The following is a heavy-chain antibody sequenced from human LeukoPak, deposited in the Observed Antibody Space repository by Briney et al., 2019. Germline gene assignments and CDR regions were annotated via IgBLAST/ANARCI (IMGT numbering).Heavy chain of an antibody. V-gene: IGHV1-46*01. J-gene: IGHJ4*02. CDR3: ARDLGLVWFGELPYFDY. CDR1: GYTFTIYY. Sequence: ASVKVSCKASGYTFTIYYIHWVRQAPGQGLEWMGIINPSGGSTSYAQKFQGRVTMTRDTSTSTVYMELSSLRSDDTAVYYCARDLGLVWFGELPYFDYWGQGTLVTVSS. CDR2: INPSGGST. D-gene: IGHD3-10*01.